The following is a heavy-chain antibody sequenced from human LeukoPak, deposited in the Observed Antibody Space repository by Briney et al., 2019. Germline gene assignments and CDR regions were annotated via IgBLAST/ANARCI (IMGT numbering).Heavy chain of an antibody. CDR1: GFTFSSSS. CDR3: ARGGRGLDV. Sequence: GGPLRLSCAASGFTFSSSSMHWVRQAPGKGLVWVSRMIGDGTITTYADSVKGRFTISRDNAQNTLYLQMNSLRAEDTAVYYCARGGRGLDVWGQGTTVTVSS. J-gene: IGHJ6*02. V-gene: IGHV3-74*01. D-gene: IGHD1-26*01. CDR2: MIGDGTIT.